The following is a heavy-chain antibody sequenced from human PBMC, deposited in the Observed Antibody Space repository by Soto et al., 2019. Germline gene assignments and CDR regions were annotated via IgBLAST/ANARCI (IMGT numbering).Heavy chain of an antibody. CDR2: ISSSSSYI. CDR3: ARDLPPRYCSSTSCYLIDYYYYGMDV. D-gene: IGHD2-2*01. Sequence: EVQLVESGGGLVKPGGSLRLSCAASGFTFSSYSMNWVRQAPGKGLEWVSSISSSSSYIYYADSVKGRFTISRDNAKNSLYLQMNSLRAEDTAVYYCARDLPPRYCSSTSCYLIDYYYYGMDVWGQGTTVTVSS. V-gene: IGHV3-21*01. J-gene: IGHJ6*02. CDR1: GFTFSSYS.